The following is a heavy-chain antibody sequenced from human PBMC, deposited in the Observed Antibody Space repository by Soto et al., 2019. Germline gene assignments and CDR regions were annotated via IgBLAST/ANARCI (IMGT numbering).Heavy chain of an antibody. J-gene: IGHJ4*01. CDR3: ARPTAVGATVRYCFDN. D-gene: IGHD1-26*01. Sequence: ASVKVSCKASGYHFNTYYIHWEWQAPGQGLEWMGVINPGGGSTNYAQKFKGRLTMTAATSTSTVYMELSSLTSEDTAVYYCARPTAVGATVRYCFDNWGQGTLVTVYS. V-gene: IGHV1-46*02. CDR1: GYHFNTYY. CDR2: INPGGGST.